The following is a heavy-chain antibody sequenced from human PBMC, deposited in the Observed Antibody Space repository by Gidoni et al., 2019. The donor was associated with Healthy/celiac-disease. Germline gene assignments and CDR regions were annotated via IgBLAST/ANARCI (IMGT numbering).Heavy chain of an antibody. V-gene: IGHV3-23*01. CDR2: ISGSGGST. CDR1: GFTFSSYA. D-gene: IGHD6-13*01. CDR3: ARHSSSWYDGNWFDP. Sequence: EVQLLESGGGLVQPGGSLRLSCAASGFTFSSYAMSWVRQAPGKGLGWVSAISGSGGSTYYADSVKGRFTISRDNSKNTLYLQMNSLRAEDTAVYYCARHSSSWYDGNWFDPWGQGTLVTVSS. J-gene: IGHJ5*02.